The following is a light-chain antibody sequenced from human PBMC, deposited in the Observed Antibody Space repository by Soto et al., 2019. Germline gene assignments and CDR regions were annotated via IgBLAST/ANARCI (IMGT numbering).Light chain of an antibody. Sequence: DIVLTQSPGTLSLSPGERATLSCRASQNVGNNYLAWYQQKPGRAPRLLIYDASSSVPGLPDRFSGSGSGRDFTLTIARVEPDDFADYYCQQVATSPRTFGQGTKVEIK. CDR1: QNVGNNY. CDR3: QQVATSPRT. J-gene: IGKJ1*01. CDR2: DAS. V-gene: IGKV3-20*01.